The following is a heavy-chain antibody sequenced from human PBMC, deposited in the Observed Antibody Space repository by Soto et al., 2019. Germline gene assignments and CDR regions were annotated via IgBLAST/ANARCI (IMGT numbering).Heavy chain of an antibody. CDR3: ARIRIYNAFDI. D-gene: IGHD5-12*01. CDR1: GNSIRSYD. V-gene: IGHV4-59*01. J-gene: IGHJ3*02. Sequence: SETLSLTCSVSGNSIRSYDCSWIRQPPWKGLEWIGDVYYSGSINYNPSLKSRITISVDTSKNQFSLKLSAVTAADTAVFYCARIRIYNAFDIWGQRTMVPVSS. CDR2: VYYSGSI.